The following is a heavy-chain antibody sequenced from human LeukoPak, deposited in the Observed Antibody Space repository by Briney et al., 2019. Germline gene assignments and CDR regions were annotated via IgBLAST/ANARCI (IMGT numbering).Heavy chain of an antibody. D-gene: IGHD2-21*02. CDR2: FDPEDGET. CDR1: GYTLTELS. Sequence: ASVKVSCKVYGYTLTELSMHWVRQGPGKGLEWMGGFDPEDGETIYAQKFQGRVTMTEDTSTDTAYMELSSLRSEDTAVYYCATAVVVTARFDYWGQGTLVTVYS. V-gene: IGHV1-24*01. J-gene: IGHJ4*02. CDR3: ATAVVVTARFDY.